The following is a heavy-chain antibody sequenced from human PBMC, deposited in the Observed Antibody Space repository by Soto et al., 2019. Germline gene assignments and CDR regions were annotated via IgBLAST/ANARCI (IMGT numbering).Heavy chain of an antibody. D-gene: IGHD4-17*01. J-gene: IGHJ5*02. V-gene: IGHV3-15*07. CDR2: IKSKTDGGTT. CDR3: TNAPDYGDYANWFDP. Sequence: PGGSLRLSCAASGFTFSNAWMNWVRQAPGKGLEWVGRIKSKTDGGTTDYAAPVKGRFTISRDDSKNTLYLQMNSLKTEDTAVYYCTNAPDYGDYANWFDPWGQGTLVTVSS. CDR1: GFTFSNAW.